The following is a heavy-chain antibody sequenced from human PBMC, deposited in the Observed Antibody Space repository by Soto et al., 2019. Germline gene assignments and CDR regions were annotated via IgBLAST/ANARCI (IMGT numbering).Heavy chain of an antibody. D-gene: IGHD3-9*01. J-gene: IGHJ5*02. V-gene: IGHV4-34*01. Sequence: SETLSLTCAVYGGSFSGYYWSWIRQPPGKGLEWIGEINHSGSTNYNPSLKSRVTISVDTSKNQFSLKLSSVTAADTAVYYCARAPLYYDILTGYYTGWFDPWGQGXLVTVSS. CDR2: INHSGST. CDR3: ARAPLYYDILTGYYTGWFDP. CDR1: GGSFSGYY.